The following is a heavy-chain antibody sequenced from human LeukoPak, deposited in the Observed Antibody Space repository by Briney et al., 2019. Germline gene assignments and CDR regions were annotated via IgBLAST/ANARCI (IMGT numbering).Heavy chain of an antibody. CDR2: ISGSGGST. CDR1: GFSFSSYA. J-gene: IGHJ4*02. D-gene: IGHD2-8*01. V-gene: IGHV3-23*01. Sequence: PGGSLRLSCAASGFSFSSYAMSWVRQAPGKGLEWVSGISGSGGSTYYGDSVKGRFTISRDNSRNTLYLQMNSLRAEDTAVYFCAKLHIVLMVYANYFDYWGQGTLVTVSS. CDR3: AKLHIVLMVYANYFDY.